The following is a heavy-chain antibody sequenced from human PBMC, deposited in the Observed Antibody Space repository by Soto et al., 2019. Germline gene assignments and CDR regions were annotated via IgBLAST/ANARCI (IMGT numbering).Heavy chain of an antibody. V-gene: IGHV3-21*01. J-gene: IGHJ4*02. D-gene: IGHD3-22*01. CDR2: ISSSSSYI. CDR3: ASDSYDSSGYSTPFDY. CDR1: GFTFSSYS. Sequence: EVQLVESGGGLVQPGGSLRLSCAASGFTFSSYSMNWVRQAPGKGLEWVSSISSSSSYIYYADSVKGRFTISRDNAKNSLYLQLTSLRAEEAAVYYGASDSYDSSGYSTPFDYWGQGTLVTVSS.